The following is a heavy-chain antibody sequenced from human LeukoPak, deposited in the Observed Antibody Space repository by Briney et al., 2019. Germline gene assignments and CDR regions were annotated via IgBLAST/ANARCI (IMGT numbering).Heavy chain of an antibody. CDR3: ARNEGEYQRNPNWFDP. V-gene: IGHV4-39*01. Sequence: SQTLSLTCTVSGGSISSGSYYWGWIRQPPGKGLEWIGSIYYSGSIYYNPSLKSRVTISVDTSKTQFSLKLSSVTAADTAVYYCARNEGEYQRNPNWFDPWGRGTLVTVSS. D-gene: IGHD2-2*01. CDR2: IYYSGSI. J-gene: IGHJ5*02. CDR1: GGSISSGSYY.